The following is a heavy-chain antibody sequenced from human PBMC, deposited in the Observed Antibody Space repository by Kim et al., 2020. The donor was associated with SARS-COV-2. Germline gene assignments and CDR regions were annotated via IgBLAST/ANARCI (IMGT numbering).Heavy chain of an antibody. CDR2: INPSGGST. CDR3: ARKTLWFGELLAPYGMDV. J-gene: IGHJ6*02. CDR1: GYTFTSYY. V-gene: IGHV1-46*01. D-gene: IGHD3-10*01. Sequence: ASVKVSCKASGYTFTSYYMHWVRQAPGQGLEWMGIINPSGGSTSYAQKFQGRVTMTRDTSTSTVYMELSSLRSEDTAVYYCARKTLWFGELLAPYGMDVWGQGTTVTVSS.